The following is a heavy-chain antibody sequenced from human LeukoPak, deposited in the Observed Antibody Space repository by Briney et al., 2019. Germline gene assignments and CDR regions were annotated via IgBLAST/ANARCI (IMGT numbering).Heavy chain of an antibody. CDR2: IVPIFGTA. J-gene: IGHJ3*02. Sequence: SVKVSCKASGGTFSSYSISWVRQAPGQVLEWMGGIVPIFGTADYAQKFQGRVTITADESTSTAYMELSSLRSEDTAVYYCAISDLRTFVPAFDIWGQGTMVTVSS. V-gene: IGHV1-69*13. CDR1: GGTFSSYS. D-gene: IGHD2-8*01. CDR3: AISDLRTFVPAFDI.